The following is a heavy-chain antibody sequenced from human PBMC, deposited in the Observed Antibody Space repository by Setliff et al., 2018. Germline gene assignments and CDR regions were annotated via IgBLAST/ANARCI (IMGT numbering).Heavy chain of an antibody. D-gene: IGHD1-26*01. CDR1: GGPISSATYR. V-gene: IGHV4-39*07. J-gene: IGHJ4*02. CDR3: ARDNPILGATDY. Sequence: SETLSLTCSVSGGPISSATYRWGWIRQPPGKGLEWIGNIFYNGDTNYNPSLKSRVAMSVDTSKNQFSLKVRSATAADTAVYYCARDNPILGATDYWGQGALVTVSS. CDR2: IFYNGDT.